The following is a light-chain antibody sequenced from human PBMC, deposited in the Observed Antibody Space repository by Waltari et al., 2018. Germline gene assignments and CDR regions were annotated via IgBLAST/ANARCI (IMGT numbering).Light chain of an antibody. CDR3: QQYSSFPRT. CDR2: KAS. Sequence: DIQMTQSPSTLSASVGDIVTLTCRASQSISTWLDWDQQKQGRAPKRLIYKASSLESGVPYRFSGSGSGTEFTLTISSLQPDDFATYYCQQYSSFPRTFGQGTKVEIK. CDR1: QSISTW. J-gene: IGKJ1*01. V-gene: IGKV1-5*03.